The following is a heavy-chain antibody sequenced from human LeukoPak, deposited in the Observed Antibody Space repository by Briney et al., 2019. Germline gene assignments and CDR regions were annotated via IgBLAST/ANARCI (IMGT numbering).Heavy chain of an antibody. Sequence: GRSLRLSCAASGFTFSSYWMSWVRQAPGKGLEWVANIKQDGSEKYYVDSVKGRFTISRDNAKNSLYLQMNSLRAEDTAVYYCARVVPAAKAAAFDIWGQGTMVTVSS. CDR1: GFTFSSYW. D-gene: IGHD2-2*01. CDR3: ARVVPAAKAAAFDI. V-gene: IGHV3-7*01. CDR2: IKQDGSEK. J-gene: IGHJ3*02.